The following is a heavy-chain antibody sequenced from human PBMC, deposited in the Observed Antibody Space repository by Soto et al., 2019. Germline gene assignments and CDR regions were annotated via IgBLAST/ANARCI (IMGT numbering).Heavy chain of an antibody. V-gene: IGHV1-69*13. J-gene: IGHJ4*01. CDR3: ARAGERWLQSSYFDY. D-gene: IGHD5-12*01. CDR2: IIPIFGTA. CDR1: GGTFSSYA. Sequence: GASVKVSCKASGGTFSSYAISWVRQAPGQGLEWMGGIIPIFGTANYAQKFQGRVTITADESTSTAYMELSSLRSEDTAVYYCARAGERWLQSSYFDYWGQGTLVTVSS.